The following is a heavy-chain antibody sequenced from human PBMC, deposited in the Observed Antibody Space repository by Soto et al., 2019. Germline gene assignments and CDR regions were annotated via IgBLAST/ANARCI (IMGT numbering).Heavy chain of an antibody. CDR3: AHDTTGYYGRFDY. CDR1: GASITSYF. Sequence: PSQTLSLTCTVSGASITSYFWNWVRQPPGKGLEWIGYISYTGSVIYNPSLKSRVSISEDTSKSQFSLKLTSVTAADTAMYYCAHDTTGYYGRFDYWGQGILVTVSS. V-gene: IGHV4-59*01. J-gene: IGHJ4*02. D-gene: IGHD3-22*01. CDR2: ISYTGSV.